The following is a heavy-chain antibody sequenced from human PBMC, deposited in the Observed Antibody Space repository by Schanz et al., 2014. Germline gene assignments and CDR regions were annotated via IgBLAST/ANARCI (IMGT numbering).Heavy chain of an antibody. CDR1: GGTFSTYT. CDR2: IIPILGIA. J-gene: IGHJ4*02. D-gene: IGHD6-13*01. CDR3: GSSGAGYSSSWDFDY. Sequence: QVQLVQSGAEVKKPGSSVKVSCKASGGTFSTYTISWVRQAPGQGLEWMGRIIPILGIANYAQKFQGRVTITADKSTFTAYMDVSSLRSEDTAVYYCGSSGAGYSSSWDFDYWGQGTLVTVSS. V-gene: IGHV1-69*02.